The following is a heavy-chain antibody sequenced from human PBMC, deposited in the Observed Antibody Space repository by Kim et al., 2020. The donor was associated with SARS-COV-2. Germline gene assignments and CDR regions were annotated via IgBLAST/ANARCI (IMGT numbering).Heavy chain of an antibody. CDR2: INRSGTT. CDR3: ARGAVPECFHRRCRGRIRGATMDV. Sequence: SETLSLTCAVYGGSFSDYYWRWIRQPPGKGLEWIGEINRSGTTNYSPSLEGRITISGDTSKNQFSLKLSSVTAADTAVYYCARGAVPECFHRRCRGRIRGATMDVWGQGTTVIVSS. V-gene: IGHV4-34*01. CDR1: GGSFSDYY. D-gene: IGHD2-15*01. J-gene: IGHJ6*02.